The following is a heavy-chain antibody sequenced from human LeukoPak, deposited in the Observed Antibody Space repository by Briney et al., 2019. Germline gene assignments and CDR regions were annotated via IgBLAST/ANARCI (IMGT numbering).Heavy chain of an antibody. CDR1: GFTFSSYG. J-gene: IGHJ3*02. CDR2: ISYDGSNK. V-gene: IGHV3-30*18. CDR3: AKDPVRGSEAFDI. Sequence: GGSLRLSCAASGFTFSSYGLHWVRQAPGKGLEWVAVISYDGSNKYYADSVKGRFTISRDNSKNTLYLQMNSLRAEDTAVYYCAKDPVRGSEAFDIWGQGTMVTVSS.